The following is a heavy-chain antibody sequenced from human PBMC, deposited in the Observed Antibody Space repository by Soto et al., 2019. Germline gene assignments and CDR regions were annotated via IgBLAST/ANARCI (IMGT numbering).Heavy chain of an antibody. J-gene: IGHJ5*02. Sequence: QVQLVESGGGVVQPGRSLRLSCAASGLTFSHYGMHWVRQAPGKGLEWVAVISYDGNNQYYADSVRGRFTISRDNSKNPLYLQMNSLRAEDSAVYYCSRGGYTLWNWFDPWGQGTLVTVSS. D-gene: IGHD5-12*01. CDR3: SRGGYTLWNWFDP. CDR2: ISYDGNNQ. V-gene: IGHV3-30*03. CDR1: GLTFSHYG.